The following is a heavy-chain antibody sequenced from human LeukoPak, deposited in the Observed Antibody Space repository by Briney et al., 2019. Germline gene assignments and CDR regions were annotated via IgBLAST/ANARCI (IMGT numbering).Heavy chain of an antibody. J-gene: IGHJ5*02. D-gene: IGHD1-14*01. V-gene: IGHV4-34*01. CDR3: ARDNGGSWFDP. Sequence: SETLSLTCAVYGGSFSGYYWSWIRQPPGKGLEWIGEINHSGSTNYNPSLKSRVTISVDTSKNQFSLKLSSVTAADTAVYYCARDNGGSWFDPWGQGTLVTVSS. CDR1: GGSFSGYY. CDR2: INHSGST.